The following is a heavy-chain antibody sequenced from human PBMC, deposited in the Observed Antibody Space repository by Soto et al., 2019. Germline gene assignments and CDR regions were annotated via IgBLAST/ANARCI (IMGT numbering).Heavy chain of an antibody. V-gene: IGHV4-34*01. CDR2: INHSGST. CDR1: GGSFSGYY. D-gene: IGHD3-9*01. J-gene: IGHJ4*02. Sequence: PSETLSLTCAVYGGSFSGYYWSWIRQPPGKGLGWIWEINHSGSTNYNPSLKSRVTISLDTSKNQFSLNLSSVTAAAPGVYYCARGGLAYDMLTGYGVPQCVFTYCRQGTLIAVSS. CDR3: ARGGLAYDMLTGYGVPQCVFTY.